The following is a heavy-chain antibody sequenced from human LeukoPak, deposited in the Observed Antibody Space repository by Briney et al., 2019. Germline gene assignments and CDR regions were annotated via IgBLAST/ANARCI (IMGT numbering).Heavy chain of an antibody. V-gene: IGHV3-7*01. Sequence: GGSLRLSCAASGFTFSSYWMSWVRQAPGKGLEWVASIKHDGSEKYYVDSVKGRFTISRDNSKNTLYLQMNSLRAEDTAVYYCARDPAPRYYYYGMDVWGQGTTVTVSS. D-gene: IGHD2-2*01. CDR3: ARDPAPRYYYYGMDV. J-gene: IGHJ6*02. CDR2: IKHDGSEK. CDR1: GFTFSSYW.